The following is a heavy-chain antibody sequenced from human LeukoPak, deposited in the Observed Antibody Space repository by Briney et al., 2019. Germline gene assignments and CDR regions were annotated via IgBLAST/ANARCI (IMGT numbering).Heavy chain of an antibody. Sequence: ASVKVSCKASGGTFSNYAVNWVRQAPGQGLEWMGWMSPNSGNTGSAQKFQGRFTMTRDASITTAYMELNDLRSEDTAVYYCARGIDAGVDYWGQGTLVTVSS. D-gene: IGHD3-10*01. V-gene: IGHV1-8*02. CDR3: ARGIDAGVDY. J-gene: IGHJ4*02. CDR1: GGTFSNYA. CDR2: MSPNSGNT.